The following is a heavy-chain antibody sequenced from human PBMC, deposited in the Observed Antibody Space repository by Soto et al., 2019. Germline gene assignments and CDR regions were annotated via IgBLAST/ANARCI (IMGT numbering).Heavy chain of an antibody. D-gene: IGHD2-15*01. V-gene: IGHV3-11*06. CDR1: GFTVGDSY. Sequence: GGALRLSCAGSGFTVGDSYMSWIRQAPGKGLEWLSYISPGSRYPAYADSVKGRFTISRDNAKRSLYLQMMSLTAEDTAIYYCVRGGGGGLFDPWGQGTMVTVSS. J-gene: IGHJ5*02. CDR2: ISPGSRYP. CDR3: VRGGGGGLFDP.